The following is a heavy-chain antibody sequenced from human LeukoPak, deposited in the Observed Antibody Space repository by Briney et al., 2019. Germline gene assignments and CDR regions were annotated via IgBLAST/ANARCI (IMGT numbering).Heavy chain of an antibody. J-gene: IGHJ3*02. CDR3: AREGSSLLGGAFDI. CDR1: GYTFTGYY. Sequence: GASVKVSCKASGYTFTGYYMHWVRQAPGEGLEWMGWINPNSGGTNYAQKFQGRVTMTRDTSISTAYMELSRLRSDDTAMYYCAREGSSLLGGAFDIWGQGTMATVSS. V-gene: IGHV1-2*02. CDR2: INPNSGGT. D-gene: IGHD6-13*01.